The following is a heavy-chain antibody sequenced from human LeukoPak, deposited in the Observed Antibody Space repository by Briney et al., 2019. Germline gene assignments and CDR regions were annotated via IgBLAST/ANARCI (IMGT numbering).Heavy chain of an antibody. CDR1: GFTFSSYA. CDR2: IYSGGST. V-gene: IGHV3-66*01. CDR3: AREESITGTTDY. D-gene: IGHD1-7*01. J-gene: IGHJ4*02. Sequence: GGSLRLSCAASGFTFSSYAMGWVRQAPGKGLEWVSVIYSGGSTYYADSVKGRFTISRDNSKNTLYLQMNSLRAEDTAVYYCAREESITGTTDYWGQGTLVTVSS.